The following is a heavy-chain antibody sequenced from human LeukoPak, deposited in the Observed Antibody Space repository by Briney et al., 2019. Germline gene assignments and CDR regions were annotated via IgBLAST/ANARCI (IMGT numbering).Heavy chain of an antibody. J-gene: IGHJ4*02. CDR1: GFTFSNAW. CDR2: ISSSSSYI. D-gene: IGHD5-12*01. V-gene: IGHV3-21*01. CDR3: ARDGLRRDY. Sequence: GGSLRLSCAASGFTFSNAWMSWVRQAPGKGLEWVSSISSSSSYIYYADSVKGRFTISRDNAKNSLYLQMNSLRAEDTAVYYCARDGLRRDYWGQGTLVTVSS.